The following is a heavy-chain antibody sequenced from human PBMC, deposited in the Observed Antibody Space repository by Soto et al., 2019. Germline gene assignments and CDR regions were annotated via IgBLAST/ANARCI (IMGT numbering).Heavy chain of an antibody. CDR1: GFTFSSYS. V-gene: IGHV3-21*01. D-gene: IGHD3-9*01. J-gene: IGHJ4*02. Sequence: GESLKISCAASGFTFSSYSMNWVRQAPGKGLEWVSSISSSSSYIYYADSVEGRFTISRDNAKNSLYLQMNSLRAEDTAVYYCARDPYYDILTGNWGQGTLVTVSS. CDR2: ISSSSSYI. CDR3: ARDPYYDILTGN.